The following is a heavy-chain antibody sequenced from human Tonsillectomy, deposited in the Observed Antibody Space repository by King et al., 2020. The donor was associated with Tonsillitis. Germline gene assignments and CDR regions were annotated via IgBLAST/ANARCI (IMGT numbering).Heavy chain of an antibody. Sequence: VQLVESGGGVVQPGRSLRLSCAASGFTFSSYGMHWFRQAPGKGLEGVAVIWYDGSNKYYADFVKGRFTISRDNSKNTLYLHMNSLRAEDTSVFYCAKDMTSNWDSPNDAFDVWGQGTMVTVSS. CDR2: IWYDGSNK. D-gene: IGHD1-7*01. J-gene: IGHJ3*01. CDR3: AKDMTSNWDSPNDAFDV. CDR1: GFTFSSYG. V-gene: IGHV3-33*06.